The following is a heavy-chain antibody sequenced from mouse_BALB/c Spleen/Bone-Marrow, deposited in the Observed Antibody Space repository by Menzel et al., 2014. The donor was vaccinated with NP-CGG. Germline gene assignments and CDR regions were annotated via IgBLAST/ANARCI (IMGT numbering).Heavy chain of an antibody. V-gene: IGHV6-6*01. CDR1: GFTFSDAR. Sequence: EVKVEESGGGLAQPGGSMKLSCAASGFTFSDARMDWVRQSPEKGLEWVAEIRIKANNHATYYAESVKGRFTISRDDSKSSVYLQMNSLRAEDTGIYYCTTYYGNYWGQGTTLTVSS. CDR2: IRIKANNHAT. CDR3: TTYYGNY. D-gene: IGHD2-10*01. J-gene: IGHJ2*01.